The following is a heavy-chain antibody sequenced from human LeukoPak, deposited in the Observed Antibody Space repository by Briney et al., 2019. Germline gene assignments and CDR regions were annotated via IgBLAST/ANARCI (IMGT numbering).Heavy chain of an antibody. CDR1: GFTFSSYA. J-gene: IGHJ4*02. V-gene: IGHV3-23*01. Sequence: GGSLRLSCAASGFTFSSYAMSWVRQAPGKGLGWVSAISGSGGSTYYADSVKGRFTISRDNSKNTLYLQMNSLRAEDTAVYYCAKDGYSYGMYYFDCWGQGTLVTVSS. CDR2: ISGSGGST. CDR3: AKDGYSYGMYYFDC. D-gene: IGHD5-18*01.